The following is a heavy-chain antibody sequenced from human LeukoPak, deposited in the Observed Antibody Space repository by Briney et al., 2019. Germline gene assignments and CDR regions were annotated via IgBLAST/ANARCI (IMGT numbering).Heavy chain of an antibody. CDR3: ARVIGYCSSTSCFGYFDY. CDR1: GGSISSYY. CDR2: IYYSGST. D-gene: IGHD2-2*01. J-gene: IGHJ4*02. Sequence: SSETLSLTCTVSGGSISSYYWSWIRQPPGKGLEWVGYIYYSGSTNYSPSLKSRVTTSVDTSKNQLSLKLSSVTAADTAVYYCARVIGYCSSTSCFGYFDYWGQGTLVTVSS. V-gene: IGHV4-59*08.